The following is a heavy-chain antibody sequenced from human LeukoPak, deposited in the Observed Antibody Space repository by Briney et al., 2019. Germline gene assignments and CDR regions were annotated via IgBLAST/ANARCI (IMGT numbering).Heavy chain of an antibody. D-gene: IGHD1-26*01. CDR3: ATTAIKYSGSYFDY. Sequence: GASVKVSCKASGYTFTDYYMHWVRQAPGQGLEWMGRIIPIFGTATYAQKFQGRVTITTDESTSTAYMELGSLRSEDTAVYYCATTAIKYSGSYFDYWGQGTLVTVSS. J-gene: IGHJ4*02. CDR1: GYTFTDYY. CDR2: IIPIFGTA. V-gene: IGHV1-69*05.